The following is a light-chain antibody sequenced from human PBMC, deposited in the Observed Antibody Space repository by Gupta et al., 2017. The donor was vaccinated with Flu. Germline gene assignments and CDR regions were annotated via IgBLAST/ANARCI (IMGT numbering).Light chain of an antibody. CDR3: QQYDTYSGT. CDR1: QSIRNW. Sequence: GDRVTIPCRASQSIRNWLAWYQQKPGKAPNLLIYKASSLESGVPSRFSGSGSGTEFTLTISSLQPDDFATYYCQQYDTYSGTFGQGTKLEIK. CDR2: KAS. J-gene: IGKJ2*01. V-gene: IGKV1-5*03.